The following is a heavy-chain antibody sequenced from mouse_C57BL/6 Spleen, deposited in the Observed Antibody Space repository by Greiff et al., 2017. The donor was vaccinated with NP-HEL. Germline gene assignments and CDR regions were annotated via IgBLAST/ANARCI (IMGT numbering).Heavy chain of an antibody. V-gene: IGHV1-22*01. CDR2: INPNNGGT. D-gene: IGHD4-1*01. CDR1: GYTFTDYN. Sequence: DVQLQESGPELVKPGASVKMSCKASGYTFTDYNMHWVKQSHGKSLEWIGYINPNNGGTSYNQKFKGKATLTVNKSSSTAYMELRSLTSEDSAVYYCARETGGHFDYWGQGTTLTVSS. CDR3: ARETGGHFDY. J-gene: IGHJ2*01.